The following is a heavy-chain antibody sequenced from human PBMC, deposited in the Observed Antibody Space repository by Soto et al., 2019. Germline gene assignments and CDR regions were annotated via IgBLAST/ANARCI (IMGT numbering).Heavy chain of an antibody. V-gene: IGHV4-59*01. Sequence: QVQLQESGPGLVKPSETLSLTCTVSGGSISSYYWSWIRQPPGKGLEWIGYIYYSGSTNYNPSLEIRVTISVDTSKNQFPLKLSSVTAADTAVYYCARQVTVTTDGYFDLWGRGTLVTVSS. J-gene: IGHJ2*01. CDR3: ARQVTVTTDGYFDL. CDR1: GGSISSYY. CDR2: IYYSGST. D-gene: IGHD4-17*01.